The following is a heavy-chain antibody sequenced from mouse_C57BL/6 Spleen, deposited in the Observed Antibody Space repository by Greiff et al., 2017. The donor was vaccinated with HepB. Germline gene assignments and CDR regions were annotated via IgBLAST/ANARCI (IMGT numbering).Heavy chain of an antibody. V-gene: IGHV3-6*01. Sequence: VQLKESGPGLVKPSQSLSLTCSVTGYSITSGYYWNWIRQFPGNKLEWMGYISYDGSNNYNPSLKNRISITRDTSKNQFFLKLNSVTTEDTATYYCARELRGYYAMDYWGQGTSVTVSS. CDR2: ISYDGSN. D-gene: IGHD1-1*01. J-gene: IGHJ4*01. CDR3: ARELRGYYAMDY. CDR1: GYSITSGYY.